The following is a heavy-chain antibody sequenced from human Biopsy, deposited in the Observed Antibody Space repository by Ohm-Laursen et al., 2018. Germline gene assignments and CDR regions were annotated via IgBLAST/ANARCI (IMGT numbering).Heavy chain of an antibody. D-gene: IGHD2-15*01. CDR2: ISTYHGRA. CDR3: ARGSVAGMVVALDFDV. CDR1: GYSFTNFG. V-gene: IGHV1-18*01. Sequence: ASVKVSCKGSGYSFTNFGITWVRQAPGQGLEWLGRISTYHGRADYAQKFQGRVTMTTDTATTTAYLELQSLTSDDTAVYFCARGSVAGMVVALDFDVWGQGTLVTVSS. J-gene: IGHJ4*02.